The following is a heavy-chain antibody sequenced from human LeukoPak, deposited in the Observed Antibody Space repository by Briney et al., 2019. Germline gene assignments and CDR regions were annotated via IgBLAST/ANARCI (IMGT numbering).Heavy chain of an antibody. D-gene: IGHD1-26*01. J-gene: IGHJ3*02. CDR3: ARVRATRLRIAFDI. V-gene: IGHV4-34*01. CDR2: INHSGST. Sequence: SETLSLTCAVYGGSFSGYYWSWIRQPPGKGLEWIGEINHSGSTNYNPSLKSRVTISVDTSKNQFSLKLSPVTAADTAVYYCARVRATRLRIAFDIWGQGTMVTVSS. CDR1: GGSFSGYY.